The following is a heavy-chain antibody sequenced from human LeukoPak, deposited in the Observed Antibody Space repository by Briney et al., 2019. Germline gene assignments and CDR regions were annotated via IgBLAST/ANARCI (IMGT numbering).Heavy chain of an antibody. J-gene: IGHJ4*02. CDR3: ARDGELGTGHHDY. Sequence: QPGGSLRLSFAASGFIFSTYGMHWVRQAPGKGLEWVAFIGSDGSNKYYADFVKGRFTISRDNSKNTLYLQMNSLRAEDAAVYYCARDGELGTGHHDYWGQGTLVTVSS. CDR1: GFIFSTYG. D-gene: IGHD7-27*01. V-gene: IGHV3-30*02. CDR2: IGSDGSNK.